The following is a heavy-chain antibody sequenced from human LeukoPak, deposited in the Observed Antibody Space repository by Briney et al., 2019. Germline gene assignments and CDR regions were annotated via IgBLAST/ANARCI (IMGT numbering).Heavy chain of an antibody. D-gene: IGHD3-10*01. CDR1: GGSFSGYY. V-gene: IGHV4-34*01. Sequence: SETLSLTCAVYGGSFSGYYWGWIRQPPGKGLEWIGEINHSGSTNYNPSLKSRVTISVDTSKNQFSLKLSSVTAADTAVYYCARGRHYYGSGSYLFYHYMDVWGKGTTVTVSS. J-gene: IGHJ6*03. CDR2: INHSGST. CDR3: ARGRHYYGSGSYLFYHYMDV.